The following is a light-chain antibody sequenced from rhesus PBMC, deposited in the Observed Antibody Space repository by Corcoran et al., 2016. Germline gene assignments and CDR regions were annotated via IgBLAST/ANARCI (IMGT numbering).Light chain of an antibody. CDR1: ENVNNY. J-gene: IGKJ1*01. Sequence: DIQMTQSPSSLSASVGDRVTITCRASENVNNYLNWYQQKPGKAPKLLIYKASTLKSGVPSRFNGSGSGTDYTFTISSLQPEDVATYYWQHGYGTPWTFGQGTTVEIK. CDR3: QHGYGTPWT. CDR2: KAS. V-gene: IGKV1-74*01.